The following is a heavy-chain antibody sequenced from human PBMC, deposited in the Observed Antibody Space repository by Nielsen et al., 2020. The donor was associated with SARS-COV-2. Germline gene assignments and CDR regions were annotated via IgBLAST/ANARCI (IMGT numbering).Heavy chain of an antibody. Sequence: SETLSLTCTVSGGSISSYYWSWIRQPPGKGLEWIGYIYYSGSTNYNPSLKSRVTISVDTSKNQFSLKLSSVTAADTAVYYCARHGYYYDSSGPTPYFDYWGQGTLVTVSS. D-gene: IGHD3-22*01. CDR1: GGSISSYY. CDR2: IYYSGST. V-gene: IGHV4-59*08. CDR3: ARHGYYYDSSGPTPYFDY. J-gene: IGHJ4*02.